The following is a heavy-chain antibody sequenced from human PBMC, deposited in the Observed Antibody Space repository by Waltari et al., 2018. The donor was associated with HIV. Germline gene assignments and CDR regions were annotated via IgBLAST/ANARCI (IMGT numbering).Heavy chain of an antibody. CDR2: IIPVVCTT. CDR1: GGTFNNYA. D-gene: IGHD2-15*01. CDR3: ARMATVVDWYFDL. V-gene: IGHV1-69*01. Sequence: QVQLVQSGAEVKKPGSSVKVSCKASGGTFNNYAITWVRQAPGQGLEWMGGIIPVVCTTNYAQKFQGRLTIIADESTSTGYMELSSLRSEDTAVYYCARMATVVDWYFDLWGRGTLVTVSS. J-gene: IGHJ2*01.